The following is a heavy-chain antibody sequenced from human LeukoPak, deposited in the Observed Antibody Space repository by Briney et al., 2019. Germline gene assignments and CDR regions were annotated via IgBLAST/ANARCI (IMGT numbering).Heavy chain of an antibody. CDR3: ATTQWELHGGFDY. J-gene: IGHJ4*02. Sequence: SETLSLTCTVSGGSISSGSYYWSLVRQPAGKGLEWIGRIYTSGRTNYNPSLKSRLTISVDTSKNQFSLKLSSVTAADTAVYYCATTQWELHGGFDYWGQGNLVTVSS. V-gene: IGHV4-61*02. D-gene: IGHD1-26*01. CDR1: GGSISSGSYY. CDR2: IYTSGRT.